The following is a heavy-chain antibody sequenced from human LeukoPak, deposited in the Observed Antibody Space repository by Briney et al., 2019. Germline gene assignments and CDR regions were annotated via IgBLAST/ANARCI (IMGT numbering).Heavy chain of an antibody. Sequence: GGSLRLSCAASGFTFSNYAMSWVRQASGKGLEWVSIISGSGGSTFYADSVKGRFTISRDNSKNTLYLQMNSLRAEDTAVYYCAKAPCSSTSCYFDYWGQGTLVTVSS. D-gene: IGHD2-2*01. CDR1: GFTFSNYA. J-gene: IGHJ4*02. V-gene: IGHV3-23*01. CDR2: ISGSGGST. CDR3: AKAPCSSTSCYFDY.